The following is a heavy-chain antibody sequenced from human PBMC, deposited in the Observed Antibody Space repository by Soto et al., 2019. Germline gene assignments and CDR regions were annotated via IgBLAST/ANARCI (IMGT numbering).Heavy chain of an antibody. CDR1: GFSLSTSGVG. CDR3: AHNSLNLDC. D-gene: IGHD3-16*01. Sequence: QITLKESGPTLVKSTQTLTLTCTFSGFSLSTSGVGVGWIRQPPGKALEWLALIYWDDGKRYSPSLKSRLTITKDTSKNQVVLIITNMDAVDTATYYCAHNSLNLDCWGQGTLVTVSS. J-gene: IGHJ4*02. V-gene: IGHV2-5*02. CDR2: IYWDDGK.